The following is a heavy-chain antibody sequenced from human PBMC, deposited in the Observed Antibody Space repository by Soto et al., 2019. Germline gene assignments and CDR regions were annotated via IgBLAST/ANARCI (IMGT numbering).Heavy chain of an antibody. CDR1: GGSISSGGYY. D-gene: IGHD1-26*01. J-gene: IGHJ6*02. Sequence: QVQLQESGPGLVKPSQTLSLTCTVSGGSISSGGYYWSWIRQHPGKGLEWIGYIYYSGSTYYNPSLKSRVTISVDTSKNQFSLKLSSVTAADTAVYYCARVSGLLGYYYYGMDVWGQGTTVTDCS. V-gene: IGHV4-31*03. CDR2: IYYSGST. CDR3: ARVSGLLGYYYYGMDV.